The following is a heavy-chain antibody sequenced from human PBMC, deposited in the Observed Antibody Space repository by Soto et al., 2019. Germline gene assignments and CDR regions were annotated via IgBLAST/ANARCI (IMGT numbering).Heavy chain of an antibody. J-gene: IGHJ4*02. CDR3: AREKDISGYLDY. Sequence: QVQLVQSGAEVKKPESSVKVSCKASGGTFSSYAISWVRQAPGQGLEWMGRIIPILGIANYAQKFQGRVTITAHKSTSTAYMELSSLRSEDTAVYYCAREKDISGYLDYWGQGTLVTVSS. D-gene: IGHD3-22*01. CDR1: GGTFSSYA. V-gene: IGHV1-69*04. CDR2: IIPILGIA.